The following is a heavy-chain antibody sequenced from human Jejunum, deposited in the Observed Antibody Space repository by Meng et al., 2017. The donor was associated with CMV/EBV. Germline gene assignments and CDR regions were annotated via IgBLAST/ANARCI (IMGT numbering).Heavy chain of an antibody. D-gene: IGHD5-12*01. CDR3: ARKTGDDSYFDY. CDR1: GYPFSDYY. V-gene: IGHV1-2*02. Sequence: KASGYPFSDYYIPWVRQAPEQGLEWMGWFNPNNGATSYAQKFQGRVTMTWDTSISTAYMEVNRLTSDDTAVYYCARKTGDDSYFDYWGQGTLVTVSS. J-gene: IGHJ4*02. CDR2: FNPNNGAT.